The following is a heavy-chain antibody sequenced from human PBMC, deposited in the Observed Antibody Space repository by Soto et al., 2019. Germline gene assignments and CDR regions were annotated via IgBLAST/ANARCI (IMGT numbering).Heavy chain of an antibody. CDR1: GFTFSSYA. CDR2: ISGSGGST. Sequence: GGSLRLSCAASGFTFSSYAMSWVRQAPGKGLEWVSAISGSGGSTYYADSVKGRFTISRDNSKNTLYLQMNSLRAEDTAVYYCAKGGPVYYDSSGYYYYYYYYGMDVWGQGTTVTVSS. D-gene: IGHD3-22*01. V-gene: IGHV3-23*01. CDR3: AKGGPVYYDSSGYYYYYYYYGMDV. J-gene: IGHJ6*02.